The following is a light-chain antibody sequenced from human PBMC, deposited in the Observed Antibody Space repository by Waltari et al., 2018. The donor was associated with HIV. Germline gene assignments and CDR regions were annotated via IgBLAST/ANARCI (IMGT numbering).Light chain of an antibody. V-gene: IGKV4-1*01. CDR3: QQYYSTWT. CDR2: WAS. Sequence: DIVMTQSPDSLAVSLGERATINCKSSQRVLYSSDNKNYLAWYQQKPGQPPKGLIYWASTRESGVPDRFSGSESGTDFALTISSLQAEDVAVYYCQQYYSTWTFGQGTKVEIK. CDR1: QRVLYSSDNKNY. J-gene: IGKJ1*01.